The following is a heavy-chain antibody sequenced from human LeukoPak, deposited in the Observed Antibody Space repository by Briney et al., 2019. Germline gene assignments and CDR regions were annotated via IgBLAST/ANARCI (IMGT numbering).Heavy chain of an antibody. D-gene: IGHD3-22*01. Sequence: SVKVSCKASGGTFSSYAISWVRQAPGQGLEWMGGIIPIFGTANYAQKFQGRVTITADESTSTAYMELSSLRSEDTTVYYCARSPYYYDSSGYPYWGQGTLVTVSS. J-gene: IGHJ4*02. CDR1: GGTFSSYA. CDR3: ARSPYYYDSSGYPY. V-gene: IGHV1-69*13. CDR2: IIPIFGTA.